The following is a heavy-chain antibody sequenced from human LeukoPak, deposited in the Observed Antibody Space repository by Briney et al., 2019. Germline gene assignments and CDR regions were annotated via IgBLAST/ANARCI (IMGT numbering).Heavy chain of an antibody. J-gene: IGHJ4*02. CDR3: ARVGYYGSLIDY. CDR1: GGSFSGYY. D-gene: IGHD3-10*01. CDR2: INHSGST. V-gene: IGHV4-34*01. Sequence: SETLSLTCAVYGGSFSGYYWSWIRQPPGKGLEWIGEINHSGSTNYNPSLKSRVTISVDTSKNQFSLKLSSVTAADTAVYYCARVGYYGSLIDYWGQGTLVTVSS.